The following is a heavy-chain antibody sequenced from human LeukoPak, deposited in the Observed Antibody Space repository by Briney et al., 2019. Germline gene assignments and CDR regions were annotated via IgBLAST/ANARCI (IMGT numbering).Heavy chain of an antibody. CDR2: IYYSGST. CDR1: GGSISSYY. Sequence: SETLSLTCTVSGGSISSYYWSWIRQPPGKGVGWIGYIYYSGSTNYNPSLKSRVTISVDTSKNQFSLKLNSVTAADTAVYYCARESFYNVARWFDPWGQGTLVTVSS. D-gene: IGHD5-24*01. J-gene: IGHJ5*02. V-gene: IGHV4-59*01. CDR3: ARESFYNVARWFDP.